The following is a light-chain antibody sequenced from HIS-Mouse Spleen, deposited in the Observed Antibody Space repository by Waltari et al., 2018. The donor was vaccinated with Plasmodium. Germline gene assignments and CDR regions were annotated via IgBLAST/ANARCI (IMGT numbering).Light chain of an antibody. J-gene: IGLJ2*01. V-gene: IGLV2-8*01. CDR1: SSDVGGYNY. Sequence: QSALTQPPSASGSPGQSVTISCTGTSSDVGGYNYVSWYQQHPGKAPKLMRYEVSKRPAGVHDRLSGSKSGNTASLTVSGRQGEDEADYYCSAYAGSKNLVFGGGTKLTVL. CDR2: EVS. CDR3: SAYAGSKNLV.